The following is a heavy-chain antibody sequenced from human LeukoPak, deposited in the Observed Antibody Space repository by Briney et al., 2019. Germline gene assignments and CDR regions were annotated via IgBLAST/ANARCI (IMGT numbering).Heavy chain of an antibody. D-gene: IGHD2-15*01. J-gene: IGHJ3*02. V-gene: IGHV4-34*01. CDR3: ARPSSHCSGGSCYSDAFDI. CDR2: INHSGST. CDR1: GGSFSGYY. Sequence: PSETQSLTCAVYGGSFSGYYWSWIRQPPGKGLEWIGEINHSGSTNYNPSLKSRVTISVDTSKNQFSLKLSSVTAADTAVYYCARPSSHCSGGSCYSDAFDIWGQGTMVTVSS.